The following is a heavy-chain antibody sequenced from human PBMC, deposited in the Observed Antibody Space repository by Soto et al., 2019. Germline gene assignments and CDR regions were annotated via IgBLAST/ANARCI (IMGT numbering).Heavy chain of an antibody. CDR2: IYHSGST. CDR1: GGSISSGGYS. J-gene: IGHJ4*02. Sequence: QLQLQESGSGLVKPSQTLSLTCAVSGGSISSGGYSWSWIRQPPGKGLEWIGYIYHSGSTYYNPSLKSRVTISSDCSKNQFSLNLISVTVADTAAYYCASSDYYDSSGYSYWGQGTLVTVSS. V-gene: IGHV4-30-2*01. CDR3: ASSDYYDSSGYSY. D-gene: IGHD3-22*01.